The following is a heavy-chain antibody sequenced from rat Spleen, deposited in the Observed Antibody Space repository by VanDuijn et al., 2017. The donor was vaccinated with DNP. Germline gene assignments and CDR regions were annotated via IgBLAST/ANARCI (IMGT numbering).Heavy chain of an antibody. Sequence: EVQLQESGSGLVKPSQSLSLTCSVTGYSITSNYWGWIRKFPGNKLEYIGHISYRGSTNYNPSLKSRPYITRDTSKNHFLLHLNSVTTEDTATYYCARCTRYFDYWGQGIMVTVSS. CDR1: GYSITSNY. CDR2: ISYRGST. CDR3: ARCTRYFDY. D-gene: IGHD1-1*01. J-gene: IGHJ2*01. V-gene: IGHV3-1*01.